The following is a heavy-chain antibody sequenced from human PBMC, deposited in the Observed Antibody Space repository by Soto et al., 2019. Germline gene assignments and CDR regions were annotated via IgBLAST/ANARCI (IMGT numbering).Heavy chain of an antibody. CDR1: GFTFSSYA. V-gene: IGHV3-30-3*01. D-gene: IGHD2-15*01. J-gene: IGHJ6*02. Sequence: QVQLVESGGGVVQPGRSLRLSCAASGFTFSSYAMHWVRQAPGKGLEWVAVISYDGSNKYYADSVKGRFTISRDNSKNTVYLQVNSLRAEDTAVYYCAGGASGIVVVVAATNYYGMDVWGQGTTVTVSS. CDR2: ISYDGSNK. CDR3: AGGASGIVVVVAATNYYGMDV.